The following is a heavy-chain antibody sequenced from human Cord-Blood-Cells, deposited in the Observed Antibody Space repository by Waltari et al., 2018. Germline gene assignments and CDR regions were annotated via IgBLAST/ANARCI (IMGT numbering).Heavy chain of an antibody. CDR1: GGSFSGYY. CDR3: ASTVAGRLGY. Sequence: QVQLQPWGAGLLKPSETLSLTCAVYGGSFSGYYWSWIRQPPGKGLEWIGEINHSGSTNYNPSLKSRVTISVDTSKNQFSLKLSSVTAADTAVYYCASTVAGRLGYWGQGTLVTVSS. J-gene: IGHJ4*02. D-gene: IGHD6-19*01. CDR2: INHSGST. V-gene: IGHV4-34*01.